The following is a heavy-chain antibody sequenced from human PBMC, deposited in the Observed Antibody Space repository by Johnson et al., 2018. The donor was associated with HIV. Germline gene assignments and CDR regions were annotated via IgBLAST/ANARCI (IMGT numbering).Heavy chain of an antibody. Sequence: VQLVESGGGLVQSGGSLRLSCGASGFTVSSNYMSWVRQAPGKGLEWVSVIYSGGSTYYADSVKGRFTISRDKSKNTLYLQMNSLRAEDTAVYYCAKTLSPYYYDSSGYYQSYDSFDIWGQGTMVSVSS. CDR3: AKTLSPYYYDSSGYYQSYDSFDI. CDR1: GFTVSSNY. D-gene: IGHD3-22*01. V-gene: IGHV3-66*02. CDR2: IYSGGST. J-gene: IGHJ3*02.